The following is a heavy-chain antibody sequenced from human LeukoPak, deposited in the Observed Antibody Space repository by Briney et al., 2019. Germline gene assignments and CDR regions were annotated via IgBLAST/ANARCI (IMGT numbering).Heavy chain of an antibody. V-gene: IGHV4-4*02. J-gene: IGHJ4*02. D-gene: IGHD4-11*01. CDR2: IYHSGST. CDR3: ARGSYKWTTVTTRGMSYFDY. CDR1: GGSISSNNW. Sequence: SGTLSLTCAVSGGSISSNNWWGWVRQPPGQGLEWIGYIYHSGSTYYNPSLKSRVTISVGRSKNQFSLKLSSVTAADTAVYYCARGSYKWTTVTTRGMSYFDYWGQGTLVTVSS.